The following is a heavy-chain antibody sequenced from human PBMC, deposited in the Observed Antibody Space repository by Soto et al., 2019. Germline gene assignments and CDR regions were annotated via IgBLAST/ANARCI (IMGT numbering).Heavy chain of an antibody. CDR1: GGSISSGDYY. Sequence: QLQLQESGSGLVKPSQTLSLTCAVSGGSISSGDYYWSWIRQHPGKGLEWIGYIYYSGSTYYNPSLKSRVTISVDTSKNQFSLKLSSVTAADTAVYYCARGSVGGWFDPWGQGTLVTVSS. V-gene: IGHV4-31*11. CDR2: IYYSGST. CDR3: ARGSVGGWFDP. J-gene: IGHJ5*02.